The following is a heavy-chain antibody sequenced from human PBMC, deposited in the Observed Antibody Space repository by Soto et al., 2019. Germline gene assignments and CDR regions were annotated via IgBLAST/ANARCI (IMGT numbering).Heavy chain of an antibody. V-gene: IGHV4-34*01. Sequence: SETMSVTCAVDGGSISGYYWSWIRKTTGKGLEWIGEINHSGSTNYNPSLKSRVTISVDTSKNQFSLKLSSVTAADTAVYYCARGRTVLLWFGEVYFDYWGQGTLVTVSS. CDR3: ARGRTVLLWFGEVYFDY. J-gene: IGHJ4*02. D-gene: IGHD3-10*01. CDR1: GGSISGYY. CDR2: INHSGST.